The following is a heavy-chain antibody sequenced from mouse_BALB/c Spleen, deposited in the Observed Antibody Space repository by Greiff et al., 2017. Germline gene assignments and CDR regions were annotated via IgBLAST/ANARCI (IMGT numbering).Heavy chain of an antibody. J-gene: IGHJ1*01. V-gene: IGHV3-1*02. CDR1: GYSITSGYS. D-gene: IGHD4-1*01. CDR2: IHYSGST. CDR3: ARETGTDWYFDV. Sequence: DVQLQESGPDLVKPSQSLSLTCTVTGYSITSGYSWPWIRQFPGNQLEWMGYIHYSGSTNYNPSLKSRISITRDTSKNQFFLQLNSVTTEDTATYYCARETGTDWYFDVWGAGTTVTVSS.